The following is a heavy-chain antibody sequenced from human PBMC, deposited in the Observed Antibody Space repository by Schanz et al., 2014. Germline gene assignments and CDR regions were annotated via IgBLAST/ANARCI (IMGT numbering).Heavy chain of an antibody. J-gene: IGHJ3*02. CDR1: GYTFTFTTYG. V-gene: IGHV1-18*01. D-gene: IGHD6-13*01. CDR2: INTYNGNT. CDR3: ARNIIATARAYDI. Sequence: QVQLVQSGGEVKKPGASVKVSCKASGYTFTFTTYGISWVRQVPGQGLEWMGWINTYNGNTNYAQKFQGRVVMTTDTSTSTAYMELRSLRSDDTAVYYCARNIIATARAYDIWGQGIMVTVSS.